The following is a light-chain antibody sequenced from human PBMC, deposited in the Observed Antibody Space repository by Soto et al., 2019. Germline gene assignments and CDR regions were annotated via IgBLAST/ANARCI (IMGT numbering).Light chain of an antibody. J-gene: IGLJ7*01. CDR3: AAWDDSLNGAV. V-gene: IGLV2-14*01. CDR2: EVS. Sequence: QPVLTQPASVSGSPGQSITISCTGTSSDVGGYNYVSWYQQHPGKAPKLMIYEVSNRPSGVSNRFSGSKSGNTASLTISGLQAEDEADYYCAAWDDSLNGAVFGGGTQLTVL. CDR1: SSDVGGYNY.